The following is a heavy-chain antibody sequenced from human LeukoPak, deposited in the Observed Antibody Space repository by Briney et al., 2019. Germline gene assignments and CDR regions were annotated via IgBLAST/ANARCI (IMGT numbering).Heavy chain of an antibody. J-gene: IGHJ4*02. CDR3: ARRAINSVMFDY. CDR1: GGSISSYY. V-gene: IGHV4-4*07. D-gene: IGHD3-16*01. CDR2: IYTSGST. Sequence: SETLSLTCTVSGGSISSYYWSWIRQPAGKGLEWIGRIYTSGSTNYNPSLKSRVTMSVDTSKNQFSLKLSSVTAADTAVYFCARRAINSVMFDYWGQGTLVTVSS.